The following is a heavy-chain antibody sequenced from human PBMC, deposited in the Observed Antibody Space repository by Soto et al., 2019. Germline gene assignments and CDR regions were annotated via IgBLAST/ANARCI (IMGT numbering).Heavy chain of an antibody. V-gene: IGHV4-61*01. CDR1: GGSISSGCYS. D-gene: IGHD5-12*01. Sequence: PSETLSLTCAVSGGSISSGCYSWSWIRQPPGKGLEWIGYIYSSGSTSYNPSLKSRVTISVDTSKNQFSLKLSSVTAADTAVYYCARDGDGYNYWGQGTLVTVSS. J-gene: IGHJ4*02. CDR2: IYSSGST. CDR3: ARDGDGYNY.